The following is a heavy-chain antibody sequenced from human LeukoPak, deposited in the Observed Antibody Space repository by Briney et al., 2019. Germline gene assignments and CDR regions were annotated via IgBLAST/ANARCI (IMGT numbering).Heavy chain of an antibody. CDR3: ARDLYPRDY. V-gene: IGHV3-66*01. D-gene: IGHD3-16*02. CDR2: IYSGGDT. Sequence: GGSLRLSCAASGFTVSSSYMNWVRQAPGKGLEWVPTIYSGGDTFYTDSVKGRFTISRDNSKNMLYLQMNSLRVEDTAVYYCARDLYPRDYWGQGTLVTVSS. J-gene: IGHJ4*02. CDR1: GFTVSSSY.